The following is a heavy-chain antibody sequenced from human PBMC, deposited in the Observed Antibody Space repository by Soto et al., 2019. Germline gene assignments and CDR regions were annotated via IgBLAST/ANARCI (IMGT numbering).Heavy chain of an antibody. V-gene: IGHV3-7*01. J-gene: IGHJ6*02. CDR3: ARGVSGYDPQPYYYYGMDV. Sequence: PGGSLRLSCAASGFTFSSYWMSWVRQAPGKGLEWVANIKQDGSEKYYVDSVKGRFTISRDNAKNSLYLQMNSLRAEDTAVYYCARGVSGYDPQPYYYYGMDVWGQGTTVTVSS. D-gene: IGHD5-12*01. CDR2: IKQDGSEK. CDR1: GFTFSSYW.